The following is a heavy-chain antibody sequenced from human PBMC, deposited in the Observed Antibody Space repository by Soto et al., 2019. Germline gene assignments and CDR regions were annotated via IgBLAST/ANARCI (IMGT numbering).Heavy chain of an antibody. CDR2: IYPGDSDT. V-gene: IGHV5-51*01. Sequence: PGESLKISCKGSGYSFTSYWIGWVRQMPGKGLEWMGIIYPGDSDTRYSPSLQGQDTISADKSISTAYLQWRSLKASDTAIYYCARRINHYDSSGYVPFDPWGQGTLVTVSS. J-gene: IGHJ5*02. CDR1: GYSFTSYW. CDR3: ARRINHYDSSGYVPFDP. D-gene: IGHD3-22*01.